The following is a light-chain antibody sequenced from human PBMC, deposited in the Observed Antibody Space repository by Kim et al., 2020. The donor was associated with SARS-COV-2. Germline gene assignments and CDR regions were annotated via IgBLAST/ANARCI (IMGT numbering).Light chain of an antibody. CDR3: QQRTNPLT. Sequence: SLSPGESATLSCRASQSISTFVAWYQHRPGQAPRLLIYDASNRATGIPARFSGSGSGTDFTLTISSLEPVDFAVYYCQQRTNPLTFGQGTRLEIK. V-gene: IGKV3-11*01. CDR1: QSISTF. CDR2: DAS. J-gene: IGKJ5*01.